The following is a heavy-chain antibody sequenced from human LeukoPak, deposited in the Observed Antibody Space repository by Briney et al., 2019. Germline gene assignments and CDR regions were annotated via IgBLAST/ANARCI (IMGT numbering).Heavy chain of an antibody. CDR3: ASSDSSGYYSLY. V-gene: IGHV1-2*02. CDR1: GYTFTGYY. D-gene: IGHD3-22*01. Sequence: ASVNVSCKASGYTFTGYYMHWVRPAPGQGLEWMGWINPNSGGTNYAQKFQGRVTMTRDTSISTAYMELSRLRSDDTAVYYCASSDSSGYYSLYWGQGTLVTVSS. J-gene: IGHJ4*02. CDR2: INPNSGGT.